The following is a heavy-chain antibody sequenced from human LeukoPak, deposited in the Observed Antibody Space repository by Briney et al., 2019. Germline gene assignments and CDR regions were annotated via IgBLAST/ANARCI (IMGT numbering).Heavy chain of an antibody. CDR3: ARQAYGSHFDAFDI. J-gene: IGHJ3*02. CDR2: IYPDDSET. Sequence: PGESLKISCKASGYRFTTDYIGWVRQMPGKGLEWMGIIYPDDSETNYSPSFQGHVSMSVDKSITTAYLQWSSLKASDTAIYYCARQAYGSHFDAFDIWGQGTMVTVSS. D-gene: IGHD3-22*01. V-gene: IGHV5-51*01. CDR1: GYRFTTDY.